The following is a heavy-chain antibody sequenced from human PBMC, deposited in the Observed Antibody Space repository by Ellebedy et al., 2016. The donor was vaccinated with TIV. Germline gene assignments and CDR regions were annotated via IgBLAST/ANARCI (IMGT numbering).Heavy chain of an antibody. Sequence: MPSETLSLTCAVYGGSFSGYYWSRIRQPPGKGLEWIGEINHSGSTNYNPSLKSRVTISVDTSKNQFSLKLSSVTAADTAVYYCARNRAVAGPRVAFDIWGQGTMVTVSS. CDR3: ARNRAVAGPRVAFDI. CDR2: INHSGST. D-gene: IGHD6-19*01. CDR1: GGSFSGYY. J-gene: IGHJ3*02. V-gene: IGHV4-34*01.